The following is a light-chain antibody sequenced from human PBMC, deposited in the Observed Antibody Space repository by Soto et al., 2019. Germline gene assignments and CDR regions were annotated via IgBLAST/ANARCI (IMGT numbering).Light chain of an antibody. CDR2: KVS. CDR1: QGLLYSDGNTY. V-gene: IGKV2-30*01. J-gene: IGKJ5*01. CDR3: MQGTHWPLS. Sequence: VAVTQSPLSLPVTLGQAASISCRSSQGLLYSDGNTYLNWFQQRPGQSPRRLIYKVSNRDSGVPDRFSGSGSGTDFTLKISRVEAEDVGVYYCMQGTHWPLSFGQGTRLEIK.